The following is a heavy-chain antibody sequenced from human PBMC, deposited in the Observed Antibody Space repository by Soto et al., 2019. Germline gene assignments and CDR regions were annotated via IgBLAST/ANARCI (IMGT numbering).Heavy chain of an antibody. V-gene: IGHV3-73*01. D-gene: IGHD4-4*01. CDR3: TRHGATVTTANYYYYYMDV. Sequence: GGSLRLSCAASGFTFSGSAMHWVRQASGKGLEWVGRIRSKANSYGTAYAESVKGRFTISRDDSKNTAYLQMNSLKTEDTAVYYCTRHGATVTTANYYYYYMDVWGKGTTVTVSS. J-gene: IGHJ6*03. CDR1: GFTFSGSA. CDR2: IRSKANSYGT.